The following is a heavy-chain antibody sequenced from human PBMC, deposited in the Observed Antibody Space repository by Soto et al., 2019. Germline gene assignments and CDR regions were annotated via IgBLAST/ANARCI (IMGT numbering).Heavy chain of an antibody. Sequence: GGSLRLSCAASGFTFDDYAMHWVRQAPGKGLEWVSGISWNSGSIGYADSVKGRFTISRDNAKNSLYLQMNSLRAEDTALYYCARRIAAAGGSWFDPWGQGTLVTVSS. D-gene: IGHD6-13*01. CDR1: GFTFDDYA. J-gene: IGHJ5*02. CDR3: ARRIAAAGGSWFDP. V-gene: IGHV3-9*01. CDR2: ISWNSGSI.